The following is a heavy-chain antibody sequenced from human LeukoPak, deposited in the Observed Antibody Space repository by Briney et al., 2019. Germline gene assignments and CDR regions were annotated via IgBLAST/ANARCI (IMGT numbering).Heavy chain of an antibody. J-gene: IGHJ3*02. CDR1: GGSISSSSYY. D-gene: IGHD1-20*01. V-gene: IGHV4-39*01. CDR3: ARITGFSAFDI. Sequence: SETLSLTCTVSGGSISSSSYYWGWIRQPPGKGLEWIGSIYYSGSTYYNPSLKSRVTISVDTSKNQFSLKLSSVTAADTAVYYCARITGFSAFDIWGQGTMVTVSS. CDR2: IYYSGST.